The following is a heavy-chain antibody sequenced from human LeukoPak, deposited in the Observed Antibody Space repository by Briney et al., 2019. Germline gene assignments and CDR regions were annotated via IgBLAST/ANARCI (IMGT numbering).Heavy chain of an antibody. CDR3: ARGWNYYDSSGYPSEYFDY. Sequence: ASVKVSCKASGYTFTSYGISWVRQAPGQGLEWMGWISAYNGNTNYAQKLQGRVTMTTDTSTSTAYMELRSLRSDDTAVYYCARGWNYYDSSGYPSEYFDYWGQGTLVTVSS. CDR1: GYTFTSYG. J-gene: IGHJ4*02. V-gene: IGHV1-18*01. D-gene: IGHD3-22*01. CDR2: ISAYNGNT.